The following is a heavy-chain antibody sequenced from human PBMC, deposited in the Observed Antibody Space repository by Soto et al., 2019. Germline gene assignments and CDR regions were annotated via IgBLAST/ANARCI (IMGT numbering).Heavy chain of an antibody. D-gene: IGHD5-12*01. Sequence: EVQLVESGGGLIQPGGSLRLSCTASGFSVSSNYMSWVRQAPGKGLEWVSFIYSGGSTYHTDSVKGRFAISRDNSKNTLYLQMNSLRAEDTAMYFCARGRLVDDWGQGTLVTVSS. CDR3: ARGRLVDD. CDR1: GFSVSSNY. CDR2: IYSGGST. J-gene: IGHJ4*02. V-gene: IGHV3-53*01.